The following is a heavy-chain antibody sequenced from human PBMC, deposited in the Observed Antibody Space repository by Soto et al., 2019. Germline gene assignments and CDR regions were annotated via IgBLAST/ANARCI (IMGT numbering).Heavy chain of an antibody. CDR3: AGGRGYSYGSLDY. J-gene: IGHJ4*02. D-gene: IGHD5-18*01. CDR1: GFTFSTYW. CDR2: INSAETTT. Sequence: GGSLRLSCAASGFTFSTYWMHWVRQAPGKGLVWVSRINSAETTTTYADSVKGRFTISRDNAKNTLYLQMNSLRAEDTAVYYCAGGRGYSYGSLDYWGQGTLVTVSS. V-gene: IGHV3-74*01.